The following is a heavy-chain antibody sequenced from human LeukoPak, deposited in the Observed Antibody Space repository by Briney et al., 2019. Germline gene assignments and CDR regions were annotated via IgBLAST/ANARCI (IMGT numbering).Heavy chain of an antibody. Sequence: GGSLRLSCTASGFTFGDHAMSWVRQAPGKGLEWVGLIRSEAYGGTTEYAASLKGRLIISRDDSKSIAYLQMDSLNTEDTAVYYCTRVGYYYYYMDVWGKGTTVTVSS. D-gene: IGHD3-16*01. CDR2: IRSEAYGGTT. V-gene: IGHV3-49*04. CDR3: TRVGYYYYYMDV. J-gene: IGHJ6*03. CDR1: GFTFGDHA.